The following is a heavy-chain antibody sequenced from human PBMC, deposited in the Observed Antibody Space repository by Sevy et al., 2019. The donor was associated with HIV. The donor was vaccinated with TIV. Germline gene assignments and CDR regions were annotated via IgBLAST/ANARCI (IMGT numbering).Heavy chain of an antibody. CDR3: TTEGQQLEIDY. Sequence: GGSLRLSCAASGFTFSNAWMSWVRQAPGKGLEWVGRIKRKTDGGTTDYAAPVEGRFTISRDDSKNTLHLQMNSLKTEDTAVYYCTTEGQQLEIDYWGQGTLVTVSS. V-gene: IGHV3-15*01. CDR1: GFTFSNAW. CDR2: IKRKTDGGTT. D-gene: IGHD6-13*01. J-gene: IGHJ4*02.